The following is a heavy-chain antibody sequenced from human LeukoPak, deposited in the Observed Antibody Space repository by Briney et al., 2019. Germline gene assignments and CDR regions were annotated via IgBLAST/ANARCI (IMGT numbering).Heavy chain of an antibody. CDR1: GGSISSYY. D-gene: IGHD3-10*01. CDR2: IYYSGST. CDR3: ARSSDYYASGEVNWFDP. Sequence: SETLSLTCTVSGGSISSYYWSWIRQPPGKGLEWIGYIYYSGSTNYNPSLKSRVTISVDTSKNQFSLKLTPVTAADTAVYYCARSSDYYASGEVNWFDPWGQGTLVTVSS. V-gene: IGHV4-59*01. J-gene: IGHJ5*02.